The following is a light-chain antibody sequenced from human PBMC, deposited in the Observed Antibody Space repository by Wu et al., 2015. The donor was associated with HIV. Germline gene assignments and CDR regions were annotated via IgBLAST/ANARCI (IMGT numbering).Light chain of an antibody. Sequence: DIQMTQSPSTLAASVGDRVTITCRASQSVGLWLAWYQQKPGKAPKLLIYKASNLESGVPSRFSGGGSETEFTLTINSLQSDDFATYYCQQYYGYPYTFGQGTKLQI. V-gene: IGKV1-5*03. CDR2: KAS. CDR1: QSVGLW. CDR3: QQYYGYPYT. J-gene: IGKJ2*01.